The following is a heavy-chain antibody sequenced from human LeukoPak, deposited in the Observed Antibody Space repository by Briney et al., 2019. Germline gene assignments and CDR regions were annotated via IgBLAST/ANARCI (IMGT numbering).Heavy chain of an antibody. J-gene: IGHJ6*02. V-gene: IGHV3-21*01. CDR2: ISSSSSYI. CDR1: GFTFSSYS. Sequence: GGSLRLSCAASGFTFSSYSMNWVRQAPGKGLEWVSSISSSSSYIYYADSVKGRFTISRDNAKNSLYLQMNSLRAEYTAVYYFASDEWDTAMVLPPRHGMAVWGQGPTVTVSS. CDR3: ASDEWDTAMVLPPRHGMAV. D-gene: IGHD5-18*01.